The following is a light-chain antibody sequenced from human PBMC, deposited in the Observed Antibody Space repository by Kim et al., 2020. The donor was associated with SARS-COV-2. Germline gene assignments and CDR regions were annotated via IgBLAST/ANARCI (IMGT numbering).Light chain of an antibody. V-gene: IGLV3-1*01. Sequence: SYELTQPPSVSVSPGQTASITCSGDKLGDKYACWYQQKPGQSPVLVIYQDNKRPSGIPERFSGSNSGHTATLTIRGTQSMDEAYYYCQAWDSSSASVVFG. CDR3: QAWDSSSASVV. CDR2: QDN. J-gene: IGLJ2*01. CDR1: KLGDKY.